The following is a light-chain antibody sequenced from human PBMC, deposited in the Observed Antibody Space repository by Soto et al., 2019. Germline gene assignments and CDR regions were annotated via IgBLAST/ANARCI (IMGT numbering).Light chain of an antibody. Sequence: DIQMTQSPSSLSASVGDRVTITCQASQDITNYLNWYQQKPGKAPKLLIYDASNLETGVPSRFSGSGSGTDFTFTISSVQPEDIATYYCQQYDNLPPLFGQGTKLEIK. CDR2: DAS. CDR1: QDITNY. CDR3: QQYDNLPPL. V-gene: IGKV1-33*01. J-gene: IGKJ2*01.